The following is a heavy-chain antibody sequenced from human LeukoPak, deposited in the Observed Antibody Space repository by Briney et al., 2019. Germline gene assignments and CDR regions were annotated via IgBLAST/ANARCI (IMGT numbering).Heavy chain of an antibody. D-gene: IGHD3-22*01. CDR3: ATYYYSSSACKD. Sequence: GGSLRLSCAASGSTFSNYWMTWVRQAPGKGLEWVANIKTDGGEKYYVDSVKGRFTISRDNAENSLYLQMNSLRAEDTAVYYCATYYYSSSACKDWGQGTLVTVSS. J-gene: IGHJ4*02. V-gene: IGHV3-7*05. CDR2: IKTDGGEK. CDR1: GSTFSNYW.